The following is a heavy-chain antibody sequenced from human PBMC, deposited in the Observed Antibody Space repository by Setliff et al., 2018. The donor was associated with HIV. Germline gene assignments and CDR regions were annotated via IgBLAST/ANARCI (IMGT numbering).Heavy chain of an antibody. V-gene: IGHV3-64*01. CDR3: AKDHYYMDV. CDR1: GFTFSSYA. CDR2: ISSNGGRT. J-gene: IGHJ6*03. Sequence: PGGSLRLSCAASGFTFSSYAMHWVRQAPGKGLEYVSTISSNGGRTYYGNSVKGRFTISRDNSKKTLYLQMGSLRADDMAVYYCAKDHYYMDVWGKGTTVTVSS.